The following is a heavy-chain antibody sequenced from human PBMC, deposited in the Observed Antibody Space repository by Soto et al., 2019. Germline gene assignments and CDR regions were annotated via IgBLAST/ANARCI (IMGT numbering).Heavy chain of an antibody. V-gene: IGHV1-69*06. Sequence: SVKVSCKASGGTFSSYAISWVRQAPGQGLEWMGGINPIFGTANYAQKFQGRVTITADKSTSTAYMELSSQRSEDTAVYYCARDVPYYYDSRGYTNYFDPWGQGTLVTVSS. J-gene: IGHJ5*02. D-gene: IGHD3-22*01. CDR3: ARDVPYYYDSRGYTNYFDP. CDR1: GGTFSSYA. CDR2: INPIFGTA.